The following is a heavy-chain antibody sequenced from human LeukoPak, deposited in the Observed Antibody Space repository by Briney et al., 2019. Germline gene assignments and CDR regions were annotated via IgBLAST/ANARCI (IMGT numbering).Heavy chain of an antibody. V-gene: IGHV1-69*05. J-gene: IGHJ6*03. CDR1: VGTFSSYA. Sequence: ASVKVSCKASVGTFSSYAISWVRQAPGQGLEWMGGIIPIFGTANYAQKFQGRVTITTDESTSTAYMELSSLRSEDTAVYYCAREADGSGSYYPYYYYMDVWGKGTTVTVSS. D-gene: IGHD3-10*01. CDR3: AREADGSGSYYPYYYYMDV. CDR2: IIPIFGTA.